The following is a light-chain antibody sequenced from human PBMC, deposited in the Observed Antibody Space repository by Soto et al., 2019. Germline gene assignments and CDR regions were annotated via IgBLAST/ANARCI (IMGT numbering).Light chain of an antibody. CDR3: QQYYSSPPT. CDR1: QSISSY. V-gene: IGKV1-39*01. J-gene: IGKJ1*01. CDR2: AAS. Sequence: DIQMTQSPSSLSASVGDRVTITCRASQSISSYLNWYQQKPGKAPKLLIYAASSLQSGVPSRFSGSGSGTHFTLTITSLQAEDVAVYYCQQYYSSPPTFGQGTKVDI.